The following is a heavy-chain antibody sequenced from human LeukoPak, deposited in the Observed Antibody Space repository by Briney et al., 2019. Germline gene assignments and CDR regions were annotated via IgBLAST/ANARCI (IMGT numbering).Heavy chain of an antibody. CDR2: IYYSGST. CDR3: AREGYSSGWYVGRWFDP. Sequence: PSETLSLTCTVSGGSVSSGSYYWSWIRQPPGKGLEWIGYIYYSGSTNYNPSLKSQVTISVDTSKNQFSLKLSSVTAADTAVYYCAREGYSSGWYVGRWFDPWGQGTLVTVSS. D-gene: IGHD6-19*01. CDR1: GGSVSSGSYY. V-gene: IGHV4-61*01. J-gene: IGHJ5*02.